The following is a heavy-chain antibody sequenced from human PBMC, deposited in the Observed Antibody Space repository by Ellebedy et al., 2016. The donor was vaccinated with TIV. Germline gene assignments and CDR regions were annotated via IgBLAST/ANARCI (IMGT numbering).Heavy chain of an antibody. Sequence: GESLKISCAASGFTFSSYSMNWVRQAPGKGLEWVSYFNSRNSSISYADSVKGRFTISRDKAKNSLYLRMNSLRAEETAVYYCARDPMIWIFDYWGQGTLVTVSS. CDR2: FNSRNSSI. CDR1: GFTFSSYS. J-gene: IGHJ4*02. V-gene: IGHV3-48*01. D-gene: IGHD3-22*01. CDR3: ARDPMIWIFDY.